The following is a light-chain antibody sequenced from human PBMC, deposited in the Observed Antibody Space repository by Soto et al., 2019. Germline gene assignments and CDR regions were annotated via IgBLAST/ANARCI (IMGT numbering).Light chain of an antibody. CDR1: QSLLHSNGYNY. Sequence: DIVMTQSPLSLPVTPGDPASISCRSSQSLLHSNGYNYLDWYLQKPGQSPQLLIYLGSNRASGVPDRFSGSGSGRDFTLKISRVEAEDVGVYYCMQALQTPPWTFGQGTKVEIK. CDR3: MQALQTPPWT. CDR2: LGS. V-gene: IGKV2-28*01. J-gene: IGKJ1*01.